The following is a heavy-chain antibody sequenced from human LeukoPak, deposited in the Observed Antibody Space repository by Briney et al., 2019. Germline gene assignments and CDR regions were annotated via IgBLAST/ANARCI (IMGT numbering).Heavy chain of an antibody. V-gene: IGHV3-21*01. CDR2: ISSSSSYI. CDR3: ARGGEGDGYNYGGLYY. D-gene: IGHD5-24*01. CDR1: GFTYSSYS. Sequence: PGGSLRLSCAASGFTYSSYSVNWVRQAPGKGLEWVSSISSSSSYIYYADSVKGRFTISRDNAKNSLYLQMNSLRAEDTAVYYCARGGEGDGYNYGGLYYWGQGTQVTVSS. J-gene: IGHJ4*02.